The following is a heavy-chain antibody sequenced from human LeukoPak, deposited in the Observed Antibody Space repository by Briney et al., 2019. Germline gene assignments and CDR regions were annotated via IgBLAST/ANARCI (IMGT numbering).Heavy chain of an antibody. CDR1: GYTFTVYY. D-gene: IGHD6-13*01. CDR2: INPNSGGT. Sequence: ASVKVSCKASGYTFTVYYIHWVRQAPGQGLEWMGWINPNSGGTDYAQKFQGRVTMTRDTSISTAYMELSRLRSDDTAVYYCARARAAAGPDYWGQGTLVTVSS. J-gene: IGHJ4*02. CDR3: ARARAAAGPDY. V-gene: IGHV1-2*02.